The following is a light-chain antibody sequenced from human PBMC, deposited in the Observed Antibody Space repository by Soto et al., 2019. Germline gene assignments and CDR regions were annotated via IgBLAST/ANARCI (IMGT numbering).Light chain of an antibody. CDR3: QQYNSYSPT. V-gene: IGKV1-5*03. J-gene: IGKJ1*01. CDR2: KAS. Sequence: DIQMTKSPSTLSASVGDRVTITCLASQSISVWLAWYQQKAGKAPNLLIYKASRLESGVPSRFSGSGSETEFTLTISGLQPGDSATYYCQQYNSYSPTFGQGAKVDIK. CDR1: QSISVW.